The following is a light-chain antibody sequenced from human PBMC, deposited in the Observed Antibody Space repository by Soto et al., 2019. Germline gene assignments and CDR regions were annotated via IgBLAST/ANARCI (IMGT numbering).Light chain of an antibody. Sequence: VILMTQSPSLRSAFRGGICPIICRMIQGISSYLAWYQQKPGKAPELLIYAASTLQSGVPSRFSGSGSGTEFTLTISSLQPDDFATYYCQQYNSYSRTFGQGTKV. CDR1: QGISSY. CDR2: AAS. J-gene: IGKJ1*01. V-gene: IGKV1D-8*03. CDR3: QQYNSYSRT.